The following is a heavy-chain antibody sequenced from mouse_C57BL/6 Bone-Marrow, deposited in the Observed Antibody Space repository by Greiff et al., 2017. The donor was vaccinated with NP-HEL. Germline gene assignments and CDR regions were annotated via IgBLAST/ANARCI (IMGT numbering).Heavy chain of an antibody. CDR2: INPSTGGT. CDR1: GYSFTGYY. Sequence: EVQLQQSGPELVKPGASVKISCKASGYSFTGYYMNWVKQSPEKSLEWIGEINPSTGGTTYNQKFKAKATLTVDKSSSTAYMQLKSLTSEDSAVYYGAMGGRGFDVWGTGTTVTVSS. V-gene: IGHV1-42*01. J-gene: IGHJ1*03. D-gene: IGHD1-1*01. CDR3: AMGGRGFDV.